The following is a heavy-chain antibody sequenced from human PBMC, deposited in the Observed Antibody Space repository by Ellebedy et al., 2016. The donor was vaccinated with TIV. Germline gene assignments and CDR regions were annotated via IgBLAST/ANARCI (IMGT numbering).Heavy chain of an antibody. D-gene: IGHD6-19*01. CDR3: AKEREPAVAADY. Sequence: GESLKISCAASGFTFSSYGVHWVRQAPGKGLEWVAFIRYDGSNKYYADSVKGRFTISRDNSKNTLYLQMNSLRAEDTAVYYCAKEREPAVAADYWGQGTLVTVSS. CDR2: IRYDGSNK. J-gene: IGHJ4*02. V-gene: IGHV3-30*02. CDR1: GFTFSSYG.